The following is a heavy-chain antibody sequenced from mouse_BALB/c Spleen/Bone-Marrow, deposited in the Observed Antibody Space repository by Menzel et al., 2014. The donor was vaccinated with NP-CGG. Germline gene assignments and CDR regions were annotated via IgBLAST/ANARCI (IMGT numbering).Heavy chain of an antibody. CDR1: GYTFSSYW. V-gene: IGHV1-9*01. J-gene: IGHJ1*01. CDR2: ILPGSGST. CDR3: AREDGLWYFDA. Sequence: VQLVESGAELMKPGASVKISCKATGYTFSSYWIEWVKQRPGHGLEWIGEILPGSGSTNYNEKFKGKATFTADTSSNTAYMQLSSLTSEDSAVYYCAREDGLWYFDAWGAGTTVTVSS. D-gene: IGHD1-1*01.